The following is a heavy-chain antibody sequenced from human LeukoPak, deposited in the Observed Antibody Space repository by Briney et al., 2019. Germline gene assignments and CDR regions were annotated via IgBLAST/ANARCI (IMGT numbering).Heavy chain of an antibody. CDR2: INPNSGGT. CDR1: GYTFTGYY. D-gene: IGHD3-10*01. J-gene: IGHJ6*03. Sequence: GASVKVSCKASGYTFTGYYMHWVRQAPGQGLEWMGWINPNSGGTNYAQKFQGRVTMTRDTSISTAYMELSSLRSEDTAVYYCARGSSNYYYYYYMDVWGTGTTVTVSS. V-gene: IGHV1-2*02. CDR3: ARGSSNYYYYYYMDV.